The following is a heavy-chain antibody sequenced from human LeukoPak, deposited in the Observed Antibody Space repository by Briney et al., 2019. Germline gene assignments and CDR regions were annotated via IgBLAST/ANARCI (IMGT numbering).Heavy chain of an antibody. CDR3: ARDREVVAATFDY. CDR1: GFTFSSYS. D-gene: IGHD2-15*01. V-gene: IGHV3-21*01. J-gene: IGHJ4*02. Sequence: GGSLRLSCATSGFTFSSYSMNWVRQAPGKGLEWVSSISSSSSYIYYADSVKGRFTISRDNAKNSLYLQMNSLRAEDTAVYYCARDREVVAATFDYWGQGTLVTVSS. CDR2: ISSSSSYI.